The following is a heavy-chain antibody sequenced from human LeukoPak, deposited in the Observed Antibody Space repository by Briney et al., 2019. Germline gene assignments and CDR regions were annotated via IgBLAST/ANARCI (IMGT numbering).Heavy chain of an antibody. J-gene: IGHJ3*02. V-gene: IGHV3-21*01. D-gene: IGHD4-11*01. CDR1: GFTFSSYS. CDR2: ISSSSIYI. CDR3: ARGYSNYGYAFDI. Sequence: KSGGSLRLSCAASGFTFSSYSMNWVRQAPGKGLEWVSSISSSSIYIYYSDSMKGRFTISRDNAKNSLFLQMNSLRAEDTAVYYCARGYSNYGYAFDIWGQGTMVTVSS.